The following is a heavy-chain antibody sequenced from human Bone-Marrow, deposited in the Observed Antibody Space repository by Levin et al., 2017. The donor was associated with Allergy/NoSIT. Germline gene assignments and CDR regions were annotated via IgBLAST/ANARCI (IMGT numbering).Heavy chain of an antibody. CDR2: ISYDGSNE. Sequence: SCAASGFTFSNYGMHWVRQAPGKGLEWVAVISYDGSNEYYVDSVKGRFTISRDNSKNTLYLQMNSLRAEDTAVYYCAKAATRIQSPFDYWGQGTLVTVSS. D-gene: IGHD5-18*01. CDR3: AKAATRIQSPFDY. V-gene: IGHV3-30*18. J-gene: IGHJ4*02. CDR1: GFTFSNYG.